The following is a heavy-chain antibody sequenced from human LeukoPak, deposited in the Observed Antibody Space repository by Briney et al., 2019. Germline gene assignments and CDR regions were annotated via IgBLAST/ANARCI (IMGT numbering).Heavy chain of an antibody. CDR1: GGTFSSYA. V-gene: IGHV1-69*13. J-gene: IGHJ6*02. CDR3: ARNQVLDPYYYYGMDV. Sequence: SVKVSCKASGGTFSSYAISWVRQAPGQGLEWMGGIIPIFDTANYAQKFQGRVTITADESTSTAYMELSSLRSEDTAVYYCARNQVLDPYYYYGMDVWGQGTTVTVSS. CDR2: IIPIFDTA.